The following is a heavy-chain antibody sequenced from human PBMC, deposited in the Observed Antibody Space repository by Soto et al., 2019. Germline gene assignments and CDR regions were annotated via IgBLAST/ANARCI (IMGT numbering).Heavy chain of an antibody. J-gene: IGHJ6*04. CDR1: GGTFSSYA. CDR2: IIPIFGTA. Sequence: QVQLVQSGAEVKKPGSSVKVSCKASGGTFSSYAISWVRQAPGQVLEWMGGIIPIFGTANYAQKVQGRVTITADESTSTGYLELSSLRSEDTAVYYCARGGGYCSGGSCYARVYYYCGMDVWGKGTTVTVSS. CDR3: ARGGGYCSGGSCYARVYYYCGMDV. V-gene: IGHV1-69*01. D-gene: IGHD2-15*01.